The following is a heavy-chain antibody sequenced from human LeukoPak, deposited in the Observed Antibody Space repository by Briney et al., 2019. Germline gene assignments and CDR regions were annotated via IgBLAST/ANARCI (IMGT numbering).Heavy chain of an antibody. CDR3: ARGGARLYGMDV. V-gene: IGHV4-59*07. CDR1: GGCFSGYY. D-gene: IGHD4/OR15-4a*01. CDR2: IYYSGST. Sequence: SDTLSLTCPVYGGCFSGYYWSWIRQPPGRGLEWIGYIYYSGSTNYNPSLKSRVTISEDTSKNQFSLKLTSVTAADTAVYYCARGGARLYGMDVWGQGTTVTVSS. J-gene: IGHJ6*02.